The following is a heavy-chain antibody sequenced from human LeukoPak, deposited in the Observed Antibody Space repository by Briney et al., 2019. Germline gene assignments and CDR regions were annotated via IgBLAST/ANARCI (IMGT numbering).Heavy chain of an antibody. CDR1: GGSFSDYF. CDR2: INHSGRT. D-gene: IGHD2-2*01. J-gene: IGHJ6*02. CDR3: ARDVVVVPATIHYGMDV. V-gene: IGHV4-34*01. Sequence: SETLSLTCAVYGGSFSDYFWGWIRQPPGKGLEWIGEINHSGRTYYNPSLKSRVTISVDTSKNQFSLNLSSVTAADTAVYYCARDVVVVPATIHYGMDVWGQGTTVTVSS.